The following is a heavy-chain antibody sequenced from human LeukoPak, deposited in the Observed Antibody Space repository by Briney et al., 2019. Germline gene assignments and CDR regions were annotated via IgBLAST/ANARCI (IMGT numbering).Heavy chain of an antibody. Sequence: GGSLRLSCAASGFTFSSAWMSWVRQAPGKGLEWVGRIKSKTDGGTTDYAAPVKGRFTISRDDSKNTLYLQMNSLKTEDTAVYYCTTEDSGVWGSYRDAFDIWGQGTMVTVSS. J-gene: IGHJ3*02. CDR3: TTEDSGVWGSYRDAFDI. CDR1: GFTFSSAW. CDR2: IKSKTDGGTT. V-gene: IGHV3-15*01. D-gene: IGHD3-16*02.